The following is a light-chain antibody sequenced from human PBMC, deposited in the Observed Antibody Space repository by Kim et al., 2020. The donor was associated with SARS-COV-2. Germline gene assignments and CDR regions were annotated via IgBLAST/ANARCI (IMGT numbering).Light chain of an antibody. CDR3: SSYTIISTFV. V-gene: IGLV2-14*01. CDR1: SSDVGANKY. Sequence: QSVLTQPASVSGSPGQSITISCTGTSSDVGANKYVCWYQQHPGKAPKLMIYDVSERPSGVSSRFSGSKSGNTASLTISGLQDEDEADYYCSSYTIISTFVFGTGTKVTVL. CDR2: DVS. J-gene: IGLJ1*01.